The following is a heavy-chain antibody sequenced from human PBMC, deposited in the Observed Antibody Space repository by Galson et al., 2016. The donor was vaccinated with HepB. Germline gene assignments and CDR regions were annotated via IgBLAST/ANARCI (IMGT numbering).Heavy chain of an antibody. D-gene: IGHD3-9*01. Sequence: SLRLSCAASGLTVSNYYLSWVRQAPGKGLEWLSVIYSGGATYFADSVKGRFTISRDKSTTTFYLHMNSLRAEDTAVYYCARARQNYDTLTFGYFFDSWGRGTLVTVPS. CDR1: GLTVSNYY. CDR3: ARARQNYDTLTFGYFFDS. J-gene: IGHJ4*02. V-gene: IGHV3-53*01. CDR2: IYSGGAT.